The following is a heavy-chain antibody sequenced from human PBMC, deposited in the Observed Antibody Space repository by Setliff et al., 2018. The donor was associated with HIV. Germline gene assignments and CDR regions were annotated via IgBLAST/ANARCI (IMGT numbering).Heavy chain of an antibody. Sequence: VASVKVSCKASGYTFNNYGISWVRQAPGQGLEWMGWINTHSGYTNYAQNVQGRVTVTMDTSTSTAYMEVSSLTSEDTAVYYCAKDYLPYYYDTPPYYPFDYWGQGTVVTVSS. CDR2: INTHSGYT. CDR3: AKDYLPYYYDTPPYYPFDY. J-gene: IGHJ4*02. CDR1: GYTFNNYG. D-gene: IGHD3-22*01. V-gene: IGHV1-18*01.